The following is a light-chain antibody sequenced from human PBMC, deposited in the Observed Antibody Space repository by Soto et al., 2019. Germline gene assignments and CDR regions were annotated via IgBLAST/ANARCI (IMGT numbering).Light chain of an antibody. CDR3: QQRSNWPPSIT. J-gene: IGKJ5*01. CDR2: DAS. CDR1: QSVSSY. Sequence: EIVLTQSTATLSLSPGERATLSCRASQSVSSYLAWYQQKPGQAPRLLIYDASNRATGIPARFSGSGSGTDFTLTISSLGPEYFAVYYCQQRSNWPPSITFGQGTRLEIK. V-gene: IGKV3-11*01.